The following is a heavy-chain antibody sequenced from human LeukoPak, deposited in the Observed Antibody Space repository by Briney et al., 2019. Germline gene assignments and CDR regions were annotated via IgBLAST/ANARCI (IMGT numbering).Heavy chain of an antibody. CDR1: GFTFSTYS. V-gene: IGHV3-21*01. CDR2: IISSSSYI. D-gene: IGHD2-15*01. Sequence: GGSLRLSCAASGFTFSTYSMNWVRQAPGKGLEWVSSIISSSSYIYYADSVKGRFTISRDNAKNSLYLQMNSLRAEDTAVYYCARDPQYCSGGSCYPFDYWGQGTLVTVSS. J-gene: IGHJ4*02. CDR3: ARDPQYCSGGSCYPFDY.